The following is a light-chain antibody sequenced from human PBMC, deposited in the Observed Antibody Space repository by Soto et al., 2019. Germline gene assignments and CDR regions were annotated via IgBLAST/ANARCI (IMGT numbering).Light chain of an antibody. CDR3: CTYAVHGPV. V-gene: IGLV2-23*02. Sequence: QSVLTQPASVSGSPGQSITISCAGTTSDVAYYDIVSWYQQHPGRAPNLLIYEVDKRPSAISVPFSGSKSGATASLTISRLLHEAEEVYFSCTYAVHGPVFGGGTKLTVL. CDR2: EVD. J-gene: IGLJ2*01. CDR1: TSDVAYYDI.